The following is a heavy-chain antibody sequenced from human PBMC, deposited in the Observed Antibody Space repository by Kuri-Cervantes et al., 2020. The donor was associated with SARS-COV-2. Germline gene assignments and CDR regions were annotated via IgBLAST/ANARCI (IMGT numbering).Heavy chain of an antibody. CDR1: GFTFSSYG. Sequence: LTCASPGFTFSSYGMHWVRQAPGKGLEWVAVIWYDGSNKYYADSVKGRFNISRDNSKNTLYLQMNSLRAADTAVYYCAREHRYYDFWSGYYLYYFDYWGQGTLVTVSS. CDR2: IWYDGSNK. V-gene: IGHV3-33*01. CDR3: AREHRYYDFWSGYYLYYFDY. D-gene: IGHD3-3*01. J-gene: IGHJ4*02.